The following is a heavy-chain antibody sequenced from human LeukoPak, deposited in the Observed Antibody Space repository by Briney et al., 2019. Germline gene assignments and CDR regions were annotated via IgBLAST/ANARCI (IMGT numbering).Heavy chain of an antibody. CDR3: ARRAYCGGDCYLFDP. V-gene: IGHV4-59*01. J-gene: IGHJ5*02. CDR1: GGSISSYY. Sequence: SETLSLTCTVSGGSISSYYWSWIRQPPGKGLEWIGYIYYSGSTNYNPSLKSRVTISVDTSKSQFSLKLSSVTAADTAVYYCARRAYCGGDCYLFDPWGQGTLVTVSS. CDR2: IYYSGST. D-gene: IGHD2-21*02.